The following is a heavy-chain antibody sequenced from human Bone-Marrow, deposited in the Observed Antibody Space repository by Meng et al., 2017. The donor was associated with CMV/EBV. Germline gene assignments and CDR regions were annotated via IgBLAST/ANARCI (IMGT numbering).Heavy chain of an antibody. CDR2: IYRGGSST. CDR1: GFTFRSYA. J-gene: IGHJ4*02. V-gene: IGHV3-23*03. CDR3: AKGRCAVVPAAINY. D-gene: IGHD2-2*02. Sequence: GGSLRLSCAASGFTFRSYAMSWVRQAPGKGLEWFSVIYRGGSSTNYADSVKGRFTISRDNSKNTLYLQMNSLRAEDTAVYYCAKGRCAVVPAAINYWDQGTLVTVSS.